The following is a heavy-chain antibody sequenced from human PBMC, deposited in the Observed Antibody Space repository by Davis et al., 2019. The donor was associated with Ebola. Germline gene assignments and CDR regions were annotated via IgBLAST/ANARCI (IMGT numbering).Heavy chain of an antibody. Sequence: GESLKISCAASGITFKSYGMHWVRQAPGKGLEWVTFIRNDGIAKYYADSVKGRFTISRDNSKNTLYLQMNSLRAEDTAVYYCARTKGLTTVYTWGQGTMLTVSS. D-gene: IGHD1/OR15-1a*01. CDR1: GITFKSYG. CDR3: ARTKGLTTVYT. J-gene: IGHJ3*02. CDR2: IRNDGIAK. V-gene: IGHV3-30*02.